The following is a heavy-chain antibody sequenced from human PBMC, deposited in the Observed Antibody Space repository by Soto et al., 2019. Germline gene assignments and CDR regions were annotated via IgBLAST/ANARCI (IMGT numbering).Heavy chain of an antibody. Sequence: SETLSLTCTVSGGSISSSSYYWGWIRQPPGKGLEWIGRIYYSGSTYYNPSLKSRVTISVDTSKNQFSLKLSSVTAADTAVYYCASHSGRFSGGDLSYYYYSMDVWGPETTVTVSS. CDR2: IYYSGST. V-gene: IGHV4-39*01. J-gene: IGHJ6*02. CDR1: GGSISSSSYY. CDR3: ASHSGRFSGGDLSYYYYSMDV. D-gene: IGHD1-26*01.